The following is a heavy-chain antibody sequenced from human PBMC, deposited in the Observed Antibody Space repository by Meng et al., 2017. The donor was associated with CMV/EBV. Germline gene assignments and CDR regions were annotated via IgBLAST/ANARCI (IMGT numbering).Heavy chain of an antibody. D-gene: IGHD4-11*01. Sequence: GGSLRLSCAASGFTFSSYGMHWVRQAPGKGLEWVAFIRYDGSNKYYADSVKGRFTISRDNSKNTLYLQMNSLRAEDTAAYYCAKVMTTVTTPLGYWGQGTLVTVSS. CDR1: GFTFSSYG. J-gene: IGHJ4*02. CDR3: AKVMTTVTTPLGY. V-gene: IGHV3-30*02. CDR2: IRYDGSNK.